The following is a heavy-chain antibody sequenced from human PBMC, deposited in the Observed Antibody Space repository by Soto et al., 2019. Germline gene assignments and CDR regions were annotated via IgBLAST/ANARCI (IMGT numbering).Heavy chain of an antibody. CDR2: IYSSGST. CDR3: AGGAAADYFDY. Sequence: QVQLQESGPGLVKGSETLSLTCTVSSGSMSTYYWSWIRQPAGKGLEWIGRIYSSGSTLYNPSLKSRVTMSVDTSKNQFSLKLSSVTAADTAVYYCAGGAAADYFDYWGQGTLVTVSS. J-gene: IGHJ4*02. V-gene: IGHV4-4*07. CDR1: SGSMSTYY. D-gene: IGHD6-13*01.